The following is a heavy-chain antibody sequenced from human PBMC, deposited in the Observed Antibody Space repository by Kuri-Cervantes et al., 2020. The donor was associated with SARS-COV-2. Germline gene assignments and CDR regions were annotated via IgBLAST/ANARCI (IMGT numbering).Heavy chain of an antibody. Sequence: GESLKISCAASGFTFSSYWMHWVRQAPGKGLVWVSRINSDGSSTSYADSVKGRFTISRDNAKNTLYLQMNSLRAEDTAVYYCARHVRSSSYDFWSGYYHPDFDYWGQGTLVTVSS. CDR1: GFTFSSYW. D-gene: IGHD3-3*01. CDR3: ARHVRSSSYDFWSGYYHPDFDY. J-gene: IGHJ4*02. V-gene: IGHV3-74*01. CDR2: INSDGSST.